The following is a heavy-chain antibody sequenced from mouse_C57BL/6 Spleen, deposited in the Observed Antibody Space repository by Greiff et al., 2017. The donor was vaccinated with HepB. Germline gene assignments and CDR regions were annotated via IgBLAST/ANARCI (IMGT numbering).Heavy chain of an antibody. CDR2: IDTEDGDT. J-gene: IGHJ2*01. V-gene: IGHV14-1*01. CDR1: GFNIKDYY. Sequence: DVQLQESGAELVRPGASVKLSCTASGFNIKDYYMHWVKQRPEQGLEWIGRIDTEDGDTEYAPKFQGKATMTADTSTNTAYLQLSSLTSEDTAVYYCTTDGSSYVGFDYWGQGTTLTVSS. CDR3: TTDGSSYVGFDY. D-gene: IGHD1-1*01.